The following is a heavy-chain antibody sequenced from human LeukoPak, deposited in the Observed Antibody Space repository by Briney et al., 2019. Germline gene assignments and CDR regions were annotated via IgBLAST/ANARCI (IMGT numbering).Heavy chain of an antibody. J-gene: IGHJ1*01. D-gene: IGHD5-18*01. CDR1: GFTFSSRDW. Sequence: GGSLRLSCVASGFTFSSRDWMTWVRQAPGKGLEWVSSISSSSSYIYYADSVKGRFTISRNNAKNSLYLQMNSLRAEDTAVYYCARAEGYSYGREYFQHWGQGTLVTVSS. CDR3: ARAEGYSYGREYFQH. CDR2: ISSSSSYI. V-gene: IGHV3-21*01.